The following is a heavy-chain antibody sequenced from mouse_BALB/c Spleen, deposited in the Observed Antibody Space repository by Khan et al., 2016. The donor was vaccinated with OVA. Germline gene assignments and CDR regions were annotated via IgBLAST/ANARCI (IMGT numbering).Heavy chain of an antibody. V-gene: IGHV1-20*02. CDR3: ARIYRSDFDY. J-gene: IGHJ2*01. CDR1: GYSFTGYF. CDR2: INPHIGET. Sequence: FQLVQSGPELVKPGASVKISCKASGYSFTGYFMNWVMQSHGKSLEWIGRINPHIGETFYNQKFKDKATLTVDESSSPAHMYLRSLASDDSAVYYCARIYRSDFDYWGQGTTLTVSS. D-gene: IGHD1-1*01.